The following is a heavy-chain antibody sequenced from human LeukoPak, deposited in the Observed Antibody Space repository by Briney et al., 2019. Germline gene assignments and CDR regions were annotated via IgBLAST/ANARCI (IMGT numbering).Heavy chain of an antibody. V-gene: IGHV3-11*01. J-gene: IGHJ6*02. CDR1: GFTFSDYY. CDR3: ARELSRDGYGEGGAYYYYGMDV. CDR2: ISSSGSTI. Sequence: GGSLRLSCAASGFTFSDYYRSWVRQAPGKGLEWVSYISSSGSTIYYAESVKGRFTISRDNAKNSLYLQMHSLRAEHPAVYYCARELSRDGYGEGGAYYYYGMDVWGQGPTVTVSS. D-gene: IGHD5-24*01.